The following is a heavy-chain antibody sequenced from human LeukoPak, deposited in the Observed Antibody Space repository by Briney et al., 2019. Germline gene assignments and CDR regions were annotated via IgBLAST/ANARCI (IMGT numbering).Heavy chain of an antibody. V-gene: IGHV4-39*01. J-gene: IGHJ5*02. D-gene: IGHD6-13*01. CDR2: IYYSGST. Sequence: PSETLSLTCTVSGGSISSSSYYWGWIRQPPGKGLEWIGSIYYSGSTYYNPSLKSRVTISVDTSKNQFSLKLSSVTAADTAAYYCARRLQLVASGWFDPWGQGTLVTVSS. CDR1: GGSISSSSYY. CDR3: ARRLQLVASGWFDP.